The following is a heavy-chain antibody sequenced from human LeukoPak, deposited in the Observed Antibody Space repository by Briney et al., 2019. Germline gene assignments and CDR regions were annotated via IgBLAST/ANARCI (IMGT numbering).Heavy chain of an antibody. CDR1: GGSFISYY. CDR3: ARLLVISHFDY. V-gene: IGHV4-4*09. D-gene: IGHD2/OR15-2a*01. CDR2: IYTSGNT. Sequence: SETLSLTCTVSGGSFISYYWSWVGQPPGKGLEWIGYIYTSGNTNYNPSLKSRVTISVDTSKNQFSLKLSSVTAADTAVYYCARLLVISHFDYWGQGALVTVSS. J-gene: IGHJ4*02.